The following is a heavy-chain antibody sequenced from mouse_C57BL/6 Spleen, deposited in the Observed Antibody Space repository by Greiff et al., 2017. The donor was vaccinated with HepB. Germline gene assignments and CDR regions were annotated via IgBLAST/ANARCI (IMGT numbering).Heavy chain of an antibody. V-gene: IGHV1-4*01. D-gene: IGHD1-1*01. CDR1: GYTFTSYT. CDR2: INPRSGYT. CDR3: ARPITTVVAKYFDV. Sequence: VQLVESGAELARPGASVKMSCKASGYTFTSYTMHWVKQRPGQGLEWIGYINPRSGYTKYNQKFKDQSTMTADKSSSTAYMQLSSLTSEDSAVYYCARPITTVVAKYFDVWGTGTTVTVSS. J-gene: IGHJ1*03.